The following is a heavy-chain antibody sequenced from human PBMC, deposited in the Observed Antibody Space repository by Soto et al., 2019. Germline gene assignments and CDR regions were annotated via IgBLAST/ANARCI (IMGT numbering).Heavy chain of an antibody. J-gene: IGHJ5*02. D-gene: IGHD1-1*01. CDR1: GFTFRYYY. Sequence: PGGSLRLSCAASGFTFRYYYMSWIRQAPGKGLEWVSYIHNSGSTIYYADSVKGRFTISRDNAKNSLFLQMSSLRAEDTAVYYCARAVNWNEFDPWGQGTLVTVSS. CDR3: ARAVNWNEFDP. CDR2: IHNSGSTI. V-gene: IGHV3-11*01.